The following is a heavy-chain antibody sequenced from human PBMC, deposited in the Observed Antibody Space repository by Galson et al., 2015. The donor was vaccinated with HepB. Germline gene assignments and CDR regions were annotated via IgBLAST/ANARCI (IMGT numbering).Heavy chain of an antibody. CDR3: AKSGEPDLTGIIYYYYMDV. V-gene: IGHV3-30*18. CDR2: ISYDGSNE. D-gene: IGHD7-27*01. J-gene: IGHJ6*03. Sequence: SLRLSCAASGFTFSSYGMHWVRQAPGKGLQWVALISYDGSNEYYADSVKGRFTISRDNSKNTLDLQLNSLRAEDTAVYHCAKSGEPDLTGIIYYYYMDVWGKGTTVTVSS. CDR1: GFTFSSYG.